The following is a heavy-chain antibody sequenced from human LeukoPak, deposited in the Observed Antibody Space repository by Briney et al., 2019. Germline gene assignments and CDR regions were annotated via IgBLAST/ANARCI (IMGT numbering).Heavy chain of an antibody. D-gene: IGHD6-13*01. CDR3: AREGSSWAKGPNWFDP. J-gene: IGHJ5*02. V-gene: IGHV4-59*01. CDR1: GDSIRNYY. CDR2: MFHTGST. Sequence: PSETLSLTCTVSGDSIRNYYWTWIRQPPGKGLEWIAYMFHTGSTNHNPSIRSRVTMSVDMSKNQFSLKLSSVTAADTAVYYCAREGSSWAKGPNWFDPWGQGTLVTVSS.